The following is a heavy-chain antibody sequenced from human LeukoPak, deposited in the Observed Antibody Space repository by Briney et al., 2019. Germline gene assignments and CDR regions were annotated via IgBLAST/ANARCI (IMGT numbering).Heavy chain of an antibody. V-gene: IGHV4-59*08. CDR3: ARHATPISWIQLWPDAFDI. Sequence: SETLSLTCTVSGGSISSYYWSWIRQPPGKGLEWIGYIYYSGSTNYNPSLKSQVTISVDTSKNQFSLKLSSVTAADTAVYYCARHATPISWIQLWPDAFDIWGQGTMVTVSS. CDR1: GGSISSYY. D-gene: IGHD5-18*01. CDR2: IYYSGST. J-gene: IGHJ3*02.